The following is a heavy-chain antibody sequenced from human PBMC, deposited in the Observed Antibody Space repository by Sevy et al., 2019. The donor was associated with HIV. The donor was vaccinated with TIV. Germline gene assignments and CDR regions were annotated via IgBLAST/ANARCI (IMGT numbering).Heavy chain of an antibody. V-gene: IGHV4-30-2*01. CDR1: GGSIASGDHT. Sequence: SETLSLTCTVSGGSIASGDHTWTWIRQPPGQALEWIGYVIHSGGTFYNPSLRSRVTISVDTSKNQFSLNLSSVTAADTAVYYCAREVVLQVYFDYWGQGILVTVSS. CDR3: AREVVLQVYFDY. J-gene: IGHJ4*02. D-gene: IGHD2-15*01. CDR2: VIHSGGT.